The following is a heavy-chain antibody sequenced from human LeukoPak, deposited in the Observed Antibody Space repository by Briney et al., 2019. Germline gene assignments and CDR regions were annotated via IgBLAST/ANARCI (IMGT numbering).Heavy chain of an antibody. J-gene: IGHJ4*02. CDR2: INTDGSRT. CDR3: AKDRTVATGYFDY. D-gene: IGHD4-17*01. Sequence: GGSLRLSCAASGFTFSSYWMYWVRQAPGKGLMWVSRINTDGSRTSYADSVKGRFTISRDNSKSTLYLQMNSLRAEDTAVYYCAKDRTVATGYFDYWGQGTLVTVSS. CDR1: GFTFSSYW. V-gene: IGHV3-74*01.